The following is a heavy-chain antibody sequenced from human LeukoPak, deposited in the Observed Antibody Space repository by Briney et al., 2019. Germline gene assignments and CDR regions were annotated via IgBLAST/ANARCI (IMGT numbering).Heavy chain of an antibody. CDR2: IYYSGST. CDR3: AREIDRGYSYGGPANWFDP. J-gene: IGHJ5*02. V-gene: IGHV4-39*07. CDR1: GGSISSSGYY. Sequence: PSQTLSLTCTVSGGSISSSGYYWGWIRQPPGKGLEWIGSIYYSGSTYYNPSLKSRVTISVDTSKNQFSLKLSSVTAADTAVYYCAREIDRGYSYGGPANWFDPWGQGTLVTVSS. D-gene: IGHD5-18*01.